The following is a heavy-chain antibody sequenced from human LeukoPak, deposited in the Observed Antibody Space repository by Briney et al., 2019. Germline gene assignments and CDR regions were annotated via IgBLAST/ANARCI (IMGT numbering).Heavy chain of an antibody. V-gene: IGHV1-2*02. D-gene: IGHD3-10*01. Sequence: EASVKVSCQASGYNFNGYYIHWVRQAPGQGLEWMGWINPKSGGTDYVQNFRGRVIMTKDTSIRTVHMELSRLKSDETGVYFCARSPGFGEPFDYWGQGTLVTVSS. J-gene: IGHJ4*02. CDR3: ARSPGFGEPFDY. CDR1: GYNFNGYY. CDR2: INPKSGGT.